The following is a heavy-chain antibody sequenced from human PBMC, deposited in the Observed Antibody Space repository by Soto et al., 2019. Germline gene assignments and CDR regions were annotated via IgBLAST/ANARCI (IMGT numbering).Heavy chain of an antibody. CDR2: IYYSGST. J-gene: IGHJ4*02. D-gene: IGHD4-17*01. CDR3: ARHPYGDYPNYYFDY. CDR1: GGSISSSSYY. Sequence: SETLSLTCTVSGGSISSSSYYWGWIRQPPGKGLEWIGSIYYSGSTYYNPSLKSRVTISVDTSKNQFSLKLSSVTAADTAVYYCARHPYGDYPNYYFDYWGQGTLVTVSS. V-gene: IGHV4-39*01.